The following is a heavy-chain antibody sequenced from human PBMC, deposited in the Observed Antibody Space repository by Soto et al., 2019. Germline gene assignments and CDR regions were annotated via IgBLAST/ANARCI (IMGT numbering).Heavy chain of an antibody. V-gene: IGHV3-74*01. CDR1: GFTFSSYW. Sequence: PGGSLRLSCAASGFTFSSYWMHWVRQAPGKGLVWVSRINSDGSSTSYADSVEGRFTISRDNAKNTLYLQMNSLRAEDTAVYYCARDQDSSSWSDAFDIWGQGTTVTVSS. D-gene: IGHD6-13*01. CDR2: INSDGSST. J-gene: IGHJ3*02. CDR3: ARDQDSSSWSDAFDI.